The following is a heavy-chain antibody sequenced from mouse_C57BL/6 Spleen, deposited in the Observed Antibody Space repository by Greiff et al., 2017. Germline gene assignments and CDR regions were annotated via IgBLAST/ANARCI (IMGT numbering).Heavy chain of an antibody. Sequence: QVQLQQPGAELVRPGTSVKLSCKASGYTFTSYWMHWVKQRPGQGLEWIGVIDPSDSYTNYNQKFKGKATLTVDTSSSTAYRQLSSLTSENSAVDYWARNGNYSYYFDYWGQGTTLTVSS. CDR3: ARNGNYSYYFDY. J-gene: IGHJ2*01. V-gene: IGHV1-59*01. CDR2: IDPSDSYT. D-gene: IGHD2-1*01. CDR1: GYTFTSYW.